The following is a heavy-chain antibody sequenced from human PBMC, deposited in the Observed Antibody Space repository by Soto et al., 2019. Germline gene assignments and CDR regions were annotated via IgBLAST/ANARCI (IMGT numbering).Heavy chain of an antibody. CDR2: IWYDGSKK. CDR1: GFIFSSDG. V-gene: IGHV3-33*01. CDR3: ARLSGSYLEY. J-gene: IGHJ4*02. D-gene: IGHD1-26*01. Sequence: QVQLVESGGGVVPPGGSLRLSCVASGFIFSSDGMHWVRQAPGKGLEWVALIWYDGSKKYYADSVKGRFTISRDNSKNTLYLQMNSLRAEDTAMYYCARLSGSYLEYWGQGTLVTVSS.